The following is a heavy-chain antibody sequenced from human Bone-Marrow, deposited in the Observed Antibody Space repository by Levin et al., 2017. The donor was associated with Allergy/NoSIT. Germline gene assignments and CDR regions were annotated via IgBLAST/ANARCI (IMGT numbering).Heavy chain of an antibody. Sequence: GESLKISCSASGITVNNHYMIWVRQAPGKGLNWVSSIYSGGATHYADSVKGRFTMTRDKSKKAVYLQMNSLRVEDTALYYCARDGDSEAFDIWGQGTMVIVSS. V-gene: IGHV3-66*01. CDR2: IYSGGAT. J-gene: IGHJ3*02. CDR1: GITVNNHY. CDR3: ARDGDSEAFDI. D-gene: IGHD6-13*01.